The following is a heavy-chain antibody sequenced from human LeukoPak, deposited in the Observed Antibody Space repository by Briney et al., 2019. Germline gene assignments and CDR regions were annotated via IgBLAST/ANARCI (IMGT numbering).Heavy chain of an antibody. CDR3: TRDSRTYNWFDP. J-gene: IGHJ5*02. D-gene: IGHD1-26*01. CDR1: GLTFSGSA. V-gene: IGHV3-73*01. CDR2: IDKKDKGYATAT. Sequence: AGSLCLSCAASGLTFSGSAIHWVRQSSGKGLEWVGQIDKKDKGYATATAYAASVKGRFTISRDDSINTAYLQMKSLKTEDTALYYCTRDSRTYNWFDPWGQGTLVTVSS.